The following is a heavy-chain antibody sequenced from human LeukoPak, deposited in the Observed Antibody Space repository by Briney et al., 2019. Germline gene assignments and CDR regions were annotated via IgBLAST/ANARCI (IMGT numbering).Heavy chain of an antibody. V-gene: IGHV4-59*05. Sequence: PSETLSLTCSVSGGSINSYYWTWIRQPPGKGLEWIGSIYYSGSTYYNPSLKSRVTISVDTSKNQFSLKLSSVTAADTAVYYCARSTYYYDSSGYYLNPFDYWGQGTLVTVSS. CDR3: ARSTYYYDSSGYYLNPFDY. J-gene: IGHJ4*02. D-gene: IGHD3-22*01. CDR1: GGSINSYY. CDR2: IYYSGST.